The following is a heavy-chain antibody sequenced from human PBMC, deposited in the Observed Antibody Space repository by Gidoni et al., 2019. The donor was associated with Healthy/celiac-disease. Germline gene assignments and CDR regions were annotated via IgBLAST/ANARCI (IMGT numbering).Heavy chain of an antibody. V-gene: IGHV1-8*01. CDR1: GYTFTSYD. D-gene: IGHD6-13*01. CDR3: ARGWGFIAAAGYGMDV. J-gene: IGHJ6*02. Sequence: QVQLVQSGAEVKKPGASVKVSCKASGYTFTSYDINWVRQATGQGLEWMGWMNPNSGNTGYAQKFQGRVTMTRNTSISTAYMELSSLRSEDTAVYDCARGWGFIAAAGYGMDVWGQGTTVTVSS. CDR2: MNPNSGNT.